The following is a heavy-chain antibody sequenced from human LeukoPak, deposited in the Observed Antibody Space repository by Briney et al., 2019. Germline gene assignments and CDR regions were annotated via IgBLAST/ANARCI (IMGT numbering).Heavy chain of an antibody. CDR2: INHSGST. V-gene: IGHV4-34*01. D-gene: IGHD3-22*01. J-gene: IGHJ1*01. Sequence: PGGSLRLSCAASGFTFTTYAMSWIRQPPGKGLEWIGEINHSGSTNYNPSLKSRVTISVDTSKNQFSLKLSSVTAADTAVYYCARGNDYYDSSGYYPYFQHWGQGTLVTVSS. CDR1: GFTFTTYA. CDR3: ARGNDYYDSSGYYPYFQH.